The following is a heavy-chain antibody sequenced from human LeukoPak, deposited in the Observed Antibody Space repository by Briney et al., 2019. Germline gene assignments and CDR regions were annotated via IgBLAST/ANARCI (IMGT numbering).Heavy chain of an antibody. Sequence: GGSLRLSCAASGFTFSSYAMHWVRQAPGKGLEWVATISYDGTNKYYADSVKGRFTISRDNSKNTLYLQMNSLRAEDTAVYYCARAGSGGSVDIVVVVAATPLGAFDIWGQGTMVTVSS. CDR1: GFTFSSYA. D-gene: IGHD2-15*01. J-gene: IGHJ3*02. CDR2: ISYDGTNK. V-gene: IGHV3-30-3*01. CDR3: ARAGSGGSVDIVVVVAATPLGAFDI.